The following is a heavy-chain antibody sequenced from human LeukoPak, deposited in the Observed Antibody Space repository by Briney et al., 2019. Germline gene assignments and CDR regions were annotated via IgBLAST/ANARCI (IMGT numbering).Heavy chain of an antibody. V-gene: IGHV1-2*02. CDR2: INPNSGGT. D-gene: IGHD6-6*01. Sequence: ASVKVSCKASGYTFTGYYMHWVRQAPGQGLEWMGWINPNSGGTNYAQKFQGRVTMTRDTSTSTAYMELSSLRSEDTAVYYCAIKVTGSGSSSVSGWSYYYYYYMDVWGKGTTVTVSS. CDR1: GYTFTGYY. J-gene: IGHJ6*03. CDR3: AIKVTGSGSSSVSGWSYYYYYYMDV.